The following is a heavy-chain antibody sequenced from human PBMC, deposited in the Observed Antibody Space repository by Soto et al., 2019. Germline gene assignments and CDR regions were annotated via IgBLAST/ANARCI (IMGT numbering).Heavy chain of an antibody. CDR3: XXXXXXXXXXXXXXXXXXXXPMSDVDV. Sequence: QMQLVESGGGVVQPGESLRLSCAASGFAFNYYPMHWVRQTPGKGLEWVAVISFDGSNKYYADSVKGRFTISRDNSKNMLYLQMXSXXXEXXXXXXXXXXXXXXXXXXXXXXXXXXXPMSDVDVWGQGTTVSVSS. CDR2: ISFDGSNK. V-gene: IGHV3-30-3*01. J-gene: IGHJ6*02. CDR1: GFAFNYYP. D-gene: IGHD3-10*02.